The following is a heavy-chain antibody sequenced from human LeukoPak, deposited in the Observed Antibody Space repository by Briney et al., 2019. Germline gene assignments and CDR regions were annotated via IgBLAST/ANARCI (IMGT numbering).Heavy chain of an antibody. J-gene: IGHJ4*02. CDR2: IFGGGST. D-gene: IGHD4-17*01. CDR3: AADTVPQRGDY. CDR1: RFTFSSYA. V-gene: IGHV3-53*01. Sequence: PGGSLTLSCAASRFTFSSYAMSWVRQAPGKGLEWVSVIFGGGSTYYADSVRGRFTISRDNSKNTLYLQMNSLRAEDTAVYYCAADTVPQRGDYWGQGTLVTVSS.